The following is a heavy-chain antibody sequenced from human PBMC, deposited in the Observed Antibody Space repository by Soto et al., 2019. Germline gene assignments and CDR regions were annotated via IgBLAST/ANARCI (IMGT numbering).Heavy chain of an antibody. V-gene: IGHV6-1*01. Sequence: QVQLQQSGPGLVKPSQTLSLTCAISGDSVSTNSGAWNWIRQSPSRGLEWLGRTFYRSRWYSDYADSVKGRINVNSDTSKNQFSLQLSSVTPEDMAVYYCARAGSTMYRLHPHFDYWGQGTLVTVSS. CDR3: ARAGSTMYRLHPHFDY. CDR2: TFYRSRWYS. D-gene: IGHD3-9*01. CDR1: GDSVSTNSGA. J-gene: IGHJ4*02.